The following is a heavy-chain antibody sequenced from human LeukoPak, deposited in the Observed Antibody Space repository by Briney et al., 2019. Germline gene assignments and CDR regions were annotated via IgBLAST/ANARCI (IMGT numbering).Heavy chain of an antibody. J-gene: IGHJ1*01. V-gene: IGHV3-23*01. D-gene: IGHD3-22*01. CDR2: LSGSGGST. CDR3: AKDYYDSGAYYRQFFQH. CDR1: GFTVSSNY. Sequence: GGSLRLSCAASGFTVSSNYMSWVRQAPGKGLEWVSALSGSGGSTYYADSVKGRFTISRDNSKNTLYLQMNSLRAEDTAVYYCAKDYYDSGAYYRQFFQHWGQGTLVTVSS.